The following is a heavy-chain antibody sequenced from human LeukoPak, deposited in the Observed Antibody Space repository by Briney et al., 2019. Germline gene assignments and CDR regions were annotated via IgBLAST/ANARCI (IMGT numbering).Heavy chain of an antibody. J-gene: IGHJ4*02. D-gene: IGHD6-19*01. CDR1: GYPFSSYE. V-gene: IGHV3-48*03. Sequence: PGGSLRLSCAASGYPFSSYEMNWVRQAPGKGLEWVSYISTSGSSIYYADSVKGRFTISRDNAKNTLYLQMNSLGAEDTAVYYCARDPHTIAVTGTDPLVYWGQGTLVTVSA. CDR2: ISTSGSSI. CDR3: ARDPHTIAVTGTDPLVY.